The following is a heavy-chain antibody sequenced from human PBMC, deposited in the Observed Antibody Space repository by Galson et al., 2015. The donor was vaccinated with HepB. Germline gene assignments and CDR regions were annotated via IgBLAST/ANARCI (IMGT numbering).Heavy chain of an antibody. CDR1: GDSVSGNSAA. J-gene: IGHJ6*03. Sequence: CAISGDSVSGNSAAWNWIRQSPSRGLEWLGRTYYRSKWYNDYAVSVKSRITINPDTSKNQFSLQLNSVTPEDTAVYYCARSRRINYGDLFYYDMDVWGKGTTVTVSS. D-gene: IGHD4-17*01. CDR3: ARSRRINYGDLFYYDMDV. CDR2: TYYRSKWYN. V-gene: IGHV6-1*01.